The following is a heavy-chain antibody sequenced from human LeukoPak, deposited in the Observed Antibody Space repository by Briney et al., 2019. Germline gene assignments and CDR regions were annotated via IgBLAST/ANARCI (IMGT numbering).Heavy chain of an antibody. CDR3: AREIVSAVAGNFDY. J-gene: IGHJ4*02. D-gene: IGHD6-19*01. Sequence: GRSLRLSCAASGFNFRSYEMDWVRQAPGKGLEWVSYISNTDETRTYADSVKGRFTISRDNAKNSLHLEMNSLRAEDTAVYYCAREIVSAVAGNFDYWGQGTLVTVSS. V-gene: IGHV3-48*03. CDR1: GFNFRSYE. CDR2: ISNTDETR.